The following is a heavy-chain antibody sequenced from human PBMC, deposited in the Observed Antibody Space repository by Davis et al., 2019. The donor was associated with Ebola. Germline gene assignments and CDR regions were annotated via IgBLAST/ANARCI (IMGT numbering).Heavy chain of an antibody. D-gene: IGHD5-18*01. CDR2: ISGSGGST. V-gene: IGHV3-23*01. CDR3: AKDLDTAMITEGPFDY. J-gene: IGHJ4*02. CDR1: GFTFSSYA. Sequence: GGSLRLSCAAPGFTFSSYAMSWVRQAPGKGLEWVSAISGSGGSTYYADSVKGRFTISRDNSKNTLYLQMNSLRAEDTAVYYCAKDLDTAMITEGPFDYWGQGTLVTVSS.